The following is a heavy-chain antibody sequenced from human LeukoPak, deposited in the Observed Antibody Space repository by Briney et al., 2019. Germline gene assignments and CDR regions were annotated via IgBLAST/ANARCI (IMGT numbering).Heavy chain of an antibody. J-gene: IGHJ4*02. V-gene: IGHV3-53*01. Sequence: GGSLRLSCAASGFTFNSYYMSWVRQAPGKGLEWVSLIYGDSSTSYADSVKGRFTISRDNSKKTLSLQMNSLRAEDTAMYYCAQGSGQYFYYWGQGTLVTVFS. D-gene: IGHD2-15*01. CDR2: IYGDSST. CDR1: GFTFNSYY. CDR3: AQGSGQYFYY.